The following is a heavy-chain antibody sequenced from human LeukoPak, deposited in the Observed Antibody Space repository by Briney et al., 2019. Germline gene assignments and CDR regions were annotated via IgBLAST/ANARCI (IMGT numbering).Heavy chain of an antibody. J-gene: IGHJ3*02. D-gene: IGHD6-13*01. CDR1: GFTFSSYA. CDR3: ARGEGQRLVLSLAVSEASPYI. V-gene: IGHV3-30-3*01. Sequence: PGGSLRLSCAASGFTFSSYAMHWVRQAPGKGLEWVAVISYDGSNKYYADSVKGRFTISRDNSKNTLYLQMNSLRAEDTAVYYCARGEGQRLVLSLAVSEASPYIWGQGTMVTVSS. CDR2: ISYDGSNK.